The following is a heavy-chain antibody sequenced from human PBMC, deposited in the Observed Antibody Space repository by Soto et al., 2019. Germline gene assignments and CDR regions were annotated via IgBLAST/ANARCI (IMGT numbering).Heavy chain of an antibody. V-gene: IGHV4-59*01. CDR3: ARVGCSGGSCYFDY. D-gene: IGHD2-15*01. Sequence: SETLSLTCTVSGGSISSYYWSWIRQPPGKGLEWIGYIYYSGSTNYNPSLKSRVTISVDTSKNQFSLKLSSVTAADTAVYYCARVGCSGGSCYFDYWGQGTLVTVSS. CDR1: GGSISSYY. J-gene: IGHJ4*02. CDR2: IYYSGST.